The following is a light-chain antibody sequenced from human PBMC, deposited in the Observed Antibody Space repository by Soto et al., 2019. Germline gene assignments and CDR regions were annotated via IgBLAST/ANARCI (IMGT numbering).Light chain of an antibody. J-gene: IGLJ1*01. CDR1: SSNIGGNS. Sequence: QSVMTQPPSVSAAPGQKVTISCSGRSSNIGGNSVSWYQQLPGTAPKLLIYDDNKRPSGIPDRFSGSKSGTSATLGITGFQTGDKADSYCGSWDSSLSAYVFGTGTKVTVL. CDR2: DDN. CDR3: GSWDSSLSAYV. V-gene: IGLV1-51*01.